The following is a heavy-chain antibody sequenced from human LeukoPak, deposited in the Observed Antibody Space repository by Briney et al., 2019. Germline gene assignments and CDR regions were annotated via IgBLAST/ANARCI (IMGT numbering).Heavy chain of an antibody. CDR1: GFTVSSNY. D-gene: IGHD3-10*01. CDR2: IYSGGST. V-gene: IGHV3-66*01. CDR3: ARVSSGSIDY. Sequence: GGSLRLSCAASGFTVSSNYMSWVRQAPGKGLEWVSVIYSGGSTYYADSVKGRFTISRDNSKNTLYLQMNSLRAEDTAVYCCARVSSGSIDYWGQGTLVTVSS. J-gene: IGHJ4*02.